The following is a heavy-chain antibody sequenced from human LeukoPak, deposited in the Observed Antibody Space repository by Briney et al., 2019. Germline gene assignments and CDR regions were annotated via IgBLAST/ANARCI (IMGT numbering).Heavy chain of an antibody. CDR3: ASRAVAGNYFQH. J-gene: IGHJ1*01. V-gene: IGHV1-46*01. CDR2: INPSGGST. CDR1: GYTFTSYY. D-gene: IGHD6-19*01. Sequence: ASVKLSCKASGYTFTSYYMHWVRQAPGQGLEWMGIINPSGGSTSYAQKFQGRVTMTRDTSTSTVYMELSSLRSEDTAVYYCASRAVAGNYFQHWGQGTLVTVSS.